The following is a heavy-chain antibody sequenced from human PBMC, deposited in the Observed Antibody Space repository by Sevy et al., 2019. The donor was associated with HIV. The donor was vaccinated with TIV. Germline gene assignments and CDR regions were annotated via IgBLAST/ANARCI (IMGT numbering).Heavy chain of an antibody. D-gene: IGHD6-13*01. Sequence: GGYLRLSCAASGFTFSSYWMSWVRQAPGKGLEWVANIKQDGSEKYYVDSVKGRFTISRDNAKNSLYLQMNSLRAEDTAVYYCARFWGSRYSKKYYGMDVWGQGTTVTVSS. CDR1: GFTFSSYW. V-gene: IGHV3-7*01. CDR3: ARFWGSRYSKKYYGMDV. J-gene: IGHJ6*02. CDR2: IKQDGSEK.